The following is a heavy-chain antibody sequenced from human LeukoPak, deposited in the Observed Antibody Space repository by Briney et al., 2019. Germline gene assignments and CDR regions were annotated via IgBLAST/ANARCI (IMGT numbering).Heavy chain of an antibody. D-gene: IGHD5-24*01. J-gene: IGHJ4*02. Sequence: KPSETLSLSCGVYGGSFSGYYWSWIRQPPGKGREWIGEINPRGSTNYNPSLKGRVTLSADTYKNQFSLTLSSVTAAATAVYYCARRRLGYYFDYWGQGTLVTVSS. CDR1: GGSFSGYY. V-gene: IGHV4-34*01. CDR3: ARRRLGYYFDY. CDR2: INPRGST.